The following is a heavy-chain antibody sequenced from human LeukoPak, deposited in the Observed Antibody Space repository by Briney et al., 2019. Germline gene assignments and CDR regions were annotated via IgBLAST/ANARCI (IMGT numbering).Heavy chain of an antibody. J-gene: IGHJ3*02. D-gene: IGHD2-21*01. V-gene: IGHV4-61*02. CDR2: IYTSGDT. CDR1: GDSTSSGSYY. Sequence: TLSLTCTVSGDSTSSGSYYWSWIRQPAGKGLEWLGRIYTSGDTNYNPSLKSRVSKSLDTSNNQFSLKLTSVTAADMAVYYCARSPLFVEEGTFDIWGQGTMVTVSS. CDR3: ARSPLFVEEGTFDI.